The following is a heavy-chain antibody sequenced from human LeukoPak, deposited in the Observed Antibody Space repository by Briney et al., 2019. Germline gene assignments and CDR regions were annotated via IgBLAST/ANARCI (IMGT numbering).Heavy chain of an antibody. D-gene: IGHD3-10*01. CDR2: ITKKTAI. V-gene: IGHV3-69-1*01. CDR3: ARGTYYSGSGPGNWFDP. Sequence: GSLRLSCAASGFSVSDYYMNWIRQSPGKGLEWVSHITKKTAIEYADSVKGRFTISRDNANNLLLLQMDSLRPEDTAVYYCARGTYYSGSGPGNWFDPWGHGTLVTVSS. CDR1: GFSVSDYY. J-gene: IGHJ5*02.